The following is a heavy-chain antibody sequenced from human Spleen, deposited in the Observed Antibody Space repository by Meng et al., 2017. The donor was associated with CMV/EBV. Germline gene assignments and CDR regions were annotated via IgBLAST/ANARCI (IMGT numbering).Heavy chain of an antibody. CDR2: IDSSSTFI. V-gene: IGHV3-21*01. J-gene: IGHJ3*02. Sequence: GESLKISCTASGFSFSAYSMDWVRQAPGKGLEWVSSIDSSSTFINYADSVKGRFTISRDNAKNSLYLQMNSLRAEDTAVYYCARERLYQPLWGDALDIWGQGTMVTVSS. CDR3: ARERLYQPLWGDALDI. D-gene: IGHD2-2*01. CDR1: GFSFSAYS.